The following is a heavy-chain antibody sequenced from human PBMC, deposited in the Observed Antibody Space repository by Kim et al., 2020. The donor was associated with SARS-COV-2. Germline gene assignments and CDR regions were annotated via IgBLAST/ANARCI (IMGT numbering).Heavy chain of an antibody. Sequence: GGSLRLSCAASGFTFTNYVINWVRQAPGKGLEWVSAISGSDGSTYYADSVKGRFTISRDNSKNTLFLHMNSLGAEDAAVYYCARGRYSSGWTFDYLGQGT. CDR1: GFTFTNYV. J-gene: IGHJ4*02. D-gene: IGHD6-19*01. CDR2: ISGSDGST. V-gene: IGHV3-23*01. CDR3: ARGRYSSGWTFDY.